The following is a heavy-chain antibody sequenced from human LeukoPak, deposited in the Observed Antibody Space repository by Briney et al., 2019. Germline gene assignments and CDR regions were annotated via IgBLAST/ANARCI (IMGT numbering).Heavy chain of an antibody. CDR1: GDSLTSHF. Sequence: PSETLSLTCNVSGDSLTSHFWSWTRQTPGKGLEWIGYVFHSGTTNYSPSLKSRVTISLDTSKREFYLRLASMTAADNAVYYCARRMATVTDAFDIWGRGTTVSVSS. D-gene: IGHD5-24*01. CDR2: VFHSGTT. J-gene: IGHJ3*02. CDR3: ARRMATVTDAFDI. V-gene: IGHV4-59*08.